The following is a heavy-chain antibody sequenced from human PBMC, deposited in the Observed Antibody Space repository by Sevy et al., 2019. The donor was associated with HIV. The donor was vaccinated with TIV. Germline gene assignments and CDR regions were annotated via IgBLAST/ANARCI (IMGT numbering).Heavy chain of an antibody. D-gene: IGHD2-2*01. CDR1: GFTFSDYY. CDR3: ARDGGCSSTSCLFYFDS. J-gene: IGHJ4*02. V-gene: IGHV3-21*06. CDR2: ISGRSSYI. Sequence: GGSLRLSCAASGFTFSDYYMNWVRQAPGKGLEWVSSISGRSSYIHYADSVRGRFTISRDNAKNSLYLQMNSLRADDTAVYFCARDGGCSSTSCLFYFDSWGQGALVTVSS.